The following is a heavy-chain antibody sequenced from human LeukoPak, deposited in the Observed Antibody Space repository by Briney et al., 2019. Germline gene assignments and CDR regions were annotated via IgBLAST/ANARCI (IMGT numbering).Heavy chain of an antibody. D-gene: IGHD6-6*01. V-gene: IGHV3-21*04. CDR3: AKDKGSSGYYYMDV. CDR1: GFTFSSYS. Sequence: PGGSLRLSCAASGFTFSSYSMNWVRQAPGKGLEWVSSISSSSSYIYYADSVKGRFTISRDNAKNSQYLQMNSLRPEDMALYYCAKDKGSSGYYYMDVWGKGTTVTVSS. CDR2: ISSSSSYI. J-gene: IGHJ6*03.